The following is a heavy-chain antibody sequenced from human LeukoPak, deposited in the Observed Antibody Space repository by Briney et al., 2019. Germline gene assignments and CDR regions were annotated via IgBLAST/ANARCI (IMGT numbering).Heavy chain of an antibody. J-gene: IGHJ4*02. CDR1: GFTFSSYG. D-gene: IGHD6-19*01. CDR3: ARIPYSSGAIDY. Sequence: PGGSLRLSCAASGFTFSSYGMHWVRQAPGKGLEWVAVISYDGSNKYYADSVQGRFTISRDNAKNTLFLQMNSLRAEDTAVYYCARIPYSSGAIDYWGQGTLVTVSS. V-gene: IGHV3-30*03. CDR2: ISYDGSNK.